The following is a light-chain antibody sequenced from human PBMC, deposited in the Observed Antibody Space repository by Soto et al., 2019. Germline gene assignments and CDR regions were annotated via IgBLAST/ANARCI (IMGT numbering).Light chain of an antibody. V-gene: IGKV1-5*03. CDR3: QKYNSAPLT. CDR2: KAS. Sequence: DIQMTQSPSTLSASVGDRVTITCRASQRISSWLAWYQQKPGKAPKLLIYKASSLESGVPSRFSGSGSGTEFTLTISSLQPDDFATYYCQKYNSAPLTFGGGTKVEIK. CDR1: QRISSW. J-gene: IGKJ4*01.